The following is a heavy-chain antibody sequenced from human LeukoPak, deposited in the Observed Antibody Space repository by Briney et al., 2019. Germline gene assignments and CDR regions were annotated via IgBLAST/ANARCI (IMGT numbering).Heavy chain of an antibody. CDR3: ARGRGTTVIYSLFDY. D-gene: IGHD4-17*01. J-gene: IGHJ4*02. CDR2: IYYSGST. CDR1: GGSISSSSYY. Sequence: SETLSLTCTVSGGSISSSSYYWGWIRQPPGKGLEWIGSIYYSGSTYYNPSLKSRVTISADTSKNQFSLKLSSVTAADTAVYYCARGRGTTVIYSLFDYWGQGTLVTVSS. V-gene: IGHV4-39*01.